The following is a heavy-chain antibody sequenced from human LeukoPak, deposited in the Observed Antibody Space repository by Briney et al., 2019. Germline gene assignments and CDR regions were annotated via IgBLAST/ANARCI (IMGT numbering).Heavy chain of an antibody. D-gene: IGHD5-24*01. Sequence: GESLKISCKGSGYNFAHDWIGWVRQMPGKGLEWMGIIFPDDSDTLYSPSFQGQVTISADKSINTAYLQWNNLKASDSAIYYCARQESEMTTPANRYFDLWGQGTLITVSS. CDR1: GYNFAHDW. V-gene: IGHV5-51*01. CDR2: IFPDDSDT. CDR3: ARQESEMTTPANRYFDL. J-gene: IGHJ4*02.